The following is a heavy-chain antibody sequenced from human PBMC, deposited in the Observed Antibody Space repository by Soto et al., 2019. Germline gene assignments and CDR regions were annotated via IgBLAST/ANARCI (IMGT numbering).Heavy chain of an antibody. J-gene: IGHJ6*03. Sequence: ASVKVSCKASGYTFSSYSISWVRQAPGQGLEWMGRISPILGIANYAQKFQGRVTITADKSTSTAYMELSSLRSEDTAVYYCARGGYCSGGSCPDYYYYMDVWGKGTTVTV. D-gene: IGHD2-15*01. V-gene: IGHV1-69*02. CDR1: GYTFSSYS. CDR2: ISPILGIA. CDR3: ARGGYCSGGSCPDYYYYMDV.